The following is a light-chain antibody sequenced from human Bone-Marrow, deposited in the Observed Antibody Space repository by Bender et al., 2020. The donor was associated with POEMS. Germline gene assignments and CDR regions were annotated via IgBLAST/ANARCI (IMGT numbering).Light chain of an antibody. V-gene: IGLV2-14*02. Sequence: QSALTQPASVSGSPGQSITISCTGTSSDVGSYNLVSWYQQHPGKAPKLMIYEVTKRPSGVSNRFSGSKSGNTASLTISGLQGEDEGCYYCGSYTRTFSPVFGGGTKLTVL. J-gene: IGLJ2*01. CDR2: EVT. CDR3: GSYTRTFSPV. CDR1: SSDVGSYNL.